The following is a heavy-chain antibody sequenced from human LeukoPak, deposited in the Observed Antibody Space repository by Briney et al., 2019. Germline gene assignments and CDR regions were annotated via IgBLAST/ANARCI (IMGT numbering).Heavy chain of an antibody. CDR3: ARHYCSGSSCYYFDY. Sequence: SETLSLTCTVSGGSMNSYYWTWIRQAPGKGLEWIGFIHSSGSTNYNPSLKSRVTISVDTSKDQFSLELSSVTAADTAVYYCARHYCSGSSCYYFDYWGQGTLVTVSS. J-gene: IGHJ4*02. D-gene: IGHD2-15*01. CDR2: IHSSGST. CDR1: GGSMNSYY. V-gene: IGHV4-59*01.